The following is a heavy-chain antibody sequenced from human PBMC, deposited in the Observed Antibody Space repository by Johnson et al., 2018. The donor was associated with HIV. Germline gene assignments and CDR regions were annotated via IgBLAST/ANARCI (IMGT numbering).Heavy chain of an antibody. Sequence: FTFDDYGVSWVRQAPGKGLECVSGINWNGGSTSYADSVKGRFTISRDNANNSLYLQMNSLRAEDTALYYCARDSGYCNFGNDAFDIWGQGTMVTVSS. V-gene: IGHV3-20*03. J-gene: IGHJ3*02. CDR2: INWNGGST. D-gene: IGHD3-3*02. CDR1: FTFDDYG. CDR3: ARDSGYCNFGNDAFDI.